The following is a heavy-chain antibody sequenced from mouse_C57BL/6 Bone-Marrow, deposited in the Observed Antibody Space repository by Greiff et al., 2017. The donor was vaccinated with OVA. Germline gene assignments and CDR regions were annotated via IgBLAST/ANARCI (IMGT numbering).Heavy chain of an antibody. CDR2: ISDGGSYT. Sequence: EVKLMESGGGLVKPGGSLKLSCAASGFTFSSYAMSWVRQTPEKRLEWVATISDGGSYTYYPDNVKGRFTISRDNAKNNLYLQMSHLKSEDTAMYYCARERLDSNYVGDYWGQGTSVTVSS. D-gene: IGHD2-5*01. V-gene: IGHV5-4*01. J-gene: IGHJ4*01. CDR1: GFTFSSYA. CDR3: ARERLDSNYVGDY.